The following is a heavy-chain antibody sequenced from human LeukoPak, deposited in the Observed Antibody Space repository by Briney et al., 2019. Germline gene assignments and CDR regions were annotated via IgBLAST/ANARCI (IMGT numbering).Heavy chain of an antibody. Sequence: GGSLRLSCVASGFTFSSSWMSWVRQAPGKGLEWVANIKQDGSEKSYVESVRGRFTISRDNTKNSLYLLMNSLRAEDTAVFYCARDQYDTWSRRGNFDSWGQGTLVIVSS. J-gene: IGHJ4*02. CDR1: GFTFSSSW. CDR3: ARDQYDTWSRRGNFDS. D-gene: IGHD3-3*01. CDR2: IKQDGSEK. V-gene: IGHV3-7*03.